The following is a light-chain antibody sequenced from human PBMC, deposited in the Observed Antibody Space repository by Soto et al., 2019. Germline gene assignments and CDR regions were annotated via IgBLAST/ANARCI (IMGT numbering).Light chain of an antibody. J-gene: IGKJ4*01. Sequence: DIVMTQSPDSLAVSLGERATINCKSSQSVLHSSNNKNYLAWYQQKPGQPPKMLIYWASTRESGVPDRFSGCGSGTDFTLAISGLQAEDVAVYYCQQYYTTPLTFGGGTKVEIK. V-gene: IGKV4-1*01. CDR1: QSVLHSSNNKNY. CDR3: QQYYTTPLT. CDR2: WAS.